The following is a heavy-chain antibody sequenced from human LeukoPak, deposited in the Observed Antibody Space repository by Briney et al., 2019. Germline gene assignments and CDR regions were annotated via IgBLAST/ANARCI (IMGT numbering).Heavy chain of an antibody. Sequence: GGSLRLSCAASGFTVSSNYMSWVRQAPGKGLEWVSVIYSGGSTYYADSVKGRFTISRDNSKNTLYLQMTSLRVEDTGVYYCARDGEVIKGTFDYWGQGTLVTVAS. D-gene: IGHD2-21*01. CDR3: ARDGEVIKGTFDY. V-gene: IGHV3-53*01. CDR1: GFTVSSNY. J-gene: IGHJ4*02. CDR2: IYSGGST.